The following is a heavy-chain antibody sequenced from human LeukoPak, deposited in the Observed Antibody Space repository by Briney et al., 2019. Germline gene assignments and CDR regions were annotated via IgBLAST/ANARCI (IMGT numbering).Heavy chain of an antibody. CDR2: IISSGSTI. J-gene: IGHJ4*02. Sequence: GGSLRSYGAASGFTFSSYEMNWVRQAPGKGLEGLSYIISSGSTIYYADSVKGRFTISRDNAKNSLYLKRNSMRAQDTAVYYCARVGRAAAGGGPFDYWGQGSLVTVSS. CDR3: ARVGRAAAGGGPFDY. CDR1: GFTFSSYE. D-gene: IGHD6-13*01. V-gene: IGHV3-48*03.